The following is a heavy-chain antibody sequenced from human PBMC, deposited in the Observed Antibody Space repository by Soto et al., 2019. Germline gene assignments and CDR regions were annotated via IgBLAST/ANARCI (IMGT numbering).Heavy chain of an antibody. CDR2: IWYDGSNK. V-gene: IGHV3-33*01. CDR3: ARVGSSWSFDY. CDR1: GFTFSSYG. Sequence: QAQLVESGGGVVQPGRSLRLSCAASGFTFSSYGMHWVRQAPGKGLEWVAIIWYDGSNKYYADSVKGRFTISRDSSKNTLYLQMNSLRAEDTAVYYCARVGSSWSFDYWGQGTLVTGSS. J-gene: IGHJ4*02. D-gene: IGHD6-13*01.